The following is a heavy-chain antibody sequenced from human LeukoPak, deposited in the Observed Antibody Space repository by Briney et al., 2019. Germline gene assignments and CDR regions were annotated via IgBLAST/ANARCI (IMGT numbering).Heavy chain of an antibody. V-gene: IGHV4-31*03. CDR1: GGSISSGGYY. CDR3: ARGRYSYGWNDY. J-gene: IGHJ4*02. Sequence: SETLSLTCTVSGGSISSGGYYWSWIRQHPGKGLEWIGHIYNSGSTYYNPSLKSRVTISVDTSKNQFSLELTSVTAADTAVYYCARGRYSYGWNDYWGQGTLVTVSS. D-gene: IGHD5-18*01. CDR2: IYNSGST.